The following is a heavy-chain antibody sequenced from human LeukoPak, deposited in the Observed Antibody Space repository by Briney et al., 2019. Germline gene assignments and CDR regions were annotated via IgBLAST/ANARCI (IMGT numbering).Heavy chain of an antibody. D-gene: IGHD6-19*01. J-gene: IGHJ1*01. CDR1: GDSFSGDYY. CDR2: IYYSGST. CDR3: ARGVTGGWYGDFQH. Sequence: SETLSLTCTVSGDSFSGDYYWSWIRQPPGKGLEWVGYIYYSGSTNYNPSLKSRVTISVDTSKNQFSLKLSSVTAADTAVYYCARGVTGGWYGDFQHWGQGTLVTVSS. V-gene: IGHV4-61*08.